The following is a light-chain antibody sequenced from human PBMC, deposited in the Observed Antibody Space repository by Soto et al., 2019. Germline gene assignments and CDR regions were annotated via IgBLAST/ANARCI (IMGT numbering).Light chain of an antibody. CDR1: QSIEDL. J-gene: IGKJ1*01. V-gene: IGKV1-5*03. CDR3: QQYRSYST. CDR2: RAS. Sequence: DIQMTQSPATLSASVGDRVTITCRASQSIEDLLAWYQQKPGIAPKLLVYRASTLESGVPSRFSGSGSGTEFTLIINSLQPDDFATYFCQQYRSYSTFGQGTKAEI.